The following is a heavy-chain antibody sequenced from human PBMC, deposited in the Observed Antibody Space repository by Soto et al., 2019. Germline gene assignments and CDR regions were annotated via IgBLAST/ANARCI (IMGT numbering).Heavy chain of an antibody. Sequence: GASVKVSCKASGYTFTNYAIHWVRQAPGQRLEWMGWINTGNGNTKYSQKFQGRVTITRDTSASTAYMELSSLKSEDTAVYYCARDRLGNSYNWFDPWGQGTLVTVS. CDR2: INTGNGNT. V-gene: IGHV1-3*04. J-gene: IGHJ5*02. CDR1: GYTFTNYA. CDR3: ARDRLGNSYNWFDP. D-gene: IGHD5-18*01.